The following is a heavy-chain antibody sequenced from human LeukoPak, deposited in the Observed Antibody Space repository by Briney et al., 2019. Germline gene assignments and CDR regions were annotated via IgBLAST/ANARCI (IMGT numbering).Heavy chain of an antibody. D-gene: IGHD3-16*02. V-gene: IGHV3-15*01. Sequence: KPGGSLRLSCAASGFTFTNAWMSWVRQAPGKGLEWVGRIKSKADGGTADYAAPAKGRFTISRDDSKNTLYLQMNSFKTEDTAVYYCTTDYGYAWGSYRLGYWGQGTLVTVSS. CDR2: IKSKADGGTA. CDR1: GFTFTNAW. CDR3: TTDYGYAWGSYRLGY. J-gene: IGHJ4*02.